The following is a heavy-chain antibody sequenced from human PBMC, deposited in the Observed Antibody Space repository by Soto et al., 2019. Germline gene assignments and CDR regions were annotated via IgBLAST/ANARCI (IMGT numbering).Heavy chain of an antibody. J-gene: IGHJ4*02. D-gene: IGHD3-22*01. V-gene: IGHV3-23*01. CDR3: EKGLEITMIGSRVDY. Sequence: GGSLRLSCAASGFTFSSYAMSWVRQAPGKGLEWVSAISGSGGSTYYADSVKGRFTICRDNSKNTLYLQMNSLRAEDTAVYYCEKGLEITMIGSRVDYWGQGTLVTVSS. CDR2: ISGSGGST. CDR1: GFTFSSYA.